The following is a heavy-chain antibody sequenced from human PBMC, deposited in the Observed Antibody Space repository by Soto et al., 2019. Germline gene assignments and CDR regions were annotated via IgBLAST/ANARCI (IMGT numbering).Heavy chain of an antibody. V-gene: IGHV3-30-3*01. J-gene: IGHJ3*02. CDR3: AREDWDKAAAGTKAFDI. Sequence: GGSLRLSCAASGFTFSSYAMHWVRQAPGKGLEWVAVISYDGSNKYYADSVKGRFTISRDNSKNTLYLQMNSLRAEDTAVYYCAREDWDKAAAGTKAFDIWGQGTMVTVSS. CDR1: GFTFSSYA. D-gene: IGHD6-13*01. CDR2: ISYDGSNK.